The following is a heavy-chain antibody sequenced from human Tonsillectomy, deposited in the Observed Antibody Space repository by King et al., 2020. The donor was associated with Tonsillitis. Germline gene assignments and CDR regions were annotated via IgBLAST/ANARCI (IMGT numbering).Heavy chain of an antibody. CDR1: ANIFTNYW. Sequence: VQLVESGAEVKKPGESLKISCKGSANIFTNYWIGWVRQMPGKGLEWMGIIDPSDSDTRYSPSFQGQVTISADKSINTAYLQWSSLKASDTAIYYCAKPYNSAWWTCAFDIWGHGTMVTVSS. V-gene: IGHV5-51*01. CDR3: AKPYNSAWWTCAFDI. CDR2: IDPSDSDT. J-gene: IGHJ3*02. D-gene: IGHD6-19*01.